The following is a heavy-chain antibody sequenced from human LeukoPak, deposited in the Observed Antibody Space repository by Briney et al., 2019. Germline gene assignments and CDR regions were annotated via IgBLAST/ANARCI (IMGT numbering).Heavy chain of an antibody. V-gene: IGHV3-30*02. J-gene: IGHJ6*03. Sequence: GGSLRLSCAASGFTFSSYGMHWVRQAPGKGLEWVAFIRYDGSNKYYADSVKGRFTISRDNAKNSLYLQMNSLRAEDTAVYYCARDSVVVPAAISGGDYYYYMDVWGKGTTVTVSS. CDR1: GFTFSSYG. D-gene: IGHD2-2*02. CDR3: ARDSVVVPAAISGGDYYYYMDV. CDR2: IRYDGSNK.